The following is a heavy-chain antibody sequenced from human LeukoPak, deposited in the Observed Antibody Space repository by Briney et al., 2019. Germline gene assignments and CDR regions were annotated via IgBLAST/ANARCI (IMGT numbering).Heavy chain of an antibody. D-gene: IGHD2-8*01. J-gene: IGHJ4*02. V-gene: IGHV3-7*01. CDR1: GFTFSTYY. Sequence: GGSLRLSCAASGFTFSTYYMSWVRQAPGKGLEWEANIKQDGSEKKYVDSVKGRFTISRDNAKNSLYLQMNSLRVEDTALYYCARDCWGIKVMDGFDNWGQGTLVTVSS. CDR2: IKQDGSEK. CDR3: ARDCWGIKVMDGFDN.